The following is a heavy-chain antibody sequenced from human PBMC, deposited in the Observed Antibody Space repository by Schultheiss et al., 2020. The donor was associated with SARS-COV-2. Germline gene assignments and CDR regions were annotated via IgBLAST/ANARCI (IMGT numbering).Heavy chain of an antibody. V-gene: IGHV3-21*01. D-gene: IGHD2-8*02. CDR1: GFTFSSYW. Sequence: GGSLRLSCAASGFTFSSYWMHWVRQAPGKGLEWVSAISSSGTYIYYADSLRGRFTISRDNAKNSLYLQMNSLRPDDTAVYYCARDSRTGGVGIDYWGQGTLVTVSS. CDR2: ISSSGTYI. J-gene: IGHJ4*02. CDR3: ARDSRTGGVGIDY.